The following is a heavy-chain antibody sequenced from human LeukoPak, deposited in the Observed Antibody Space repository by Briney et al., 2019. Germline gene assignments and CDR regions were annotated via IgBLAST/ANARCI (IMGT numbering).Heavy chain of an antibody. V-gene: IGHV1-2*02. CDR1: GYTFTGYY. J-gene: IGHJ5*02. Sequence: ASVKVSCKASGYTFTGYYIHWVRQAPGQGLEWMGLIKPNSGDTKYAQKFQGRVTMTRDTSITTAYMELSSLRSDDTALYYCVRDRPHNWFDPWGQGTLVTVSP. CDR3: VRDRPHNWFDP. CDR2: IKPNSGDT.